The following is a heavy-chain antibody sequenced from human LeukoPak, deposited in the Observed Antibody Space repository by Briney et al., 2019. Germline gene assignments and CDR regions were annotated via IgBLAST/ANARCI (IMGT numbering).Heavy chain of an antibody. CDR3: AKDNFVAGSDY. CDR1: GFSFSTYT. V-gene: IGHV3-23*01. Sequence: GGSLRLSCAASGFSFSTYTMNWFRQAPGKGLEWVSAFSGSGSATYYSDSVKGRFTVSRDNSKNTLYLQMNSLRAEDTAVYYCAKDNFVAGSDYWGQGTLVTVSS. J-gene: IGHJ4*02. CDR2: FSGSGSAT. D-gene: IGHD6-19*01.